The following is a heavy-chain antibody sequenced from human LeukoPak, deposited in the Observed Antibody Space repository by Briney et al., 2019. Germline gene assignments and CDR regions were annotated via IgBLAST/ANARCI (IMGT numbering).Heavy chain of an antibody. V-gene: IGHV3-21*01. CDR2: ISSSSSDI. CDR3: ARDLDGGNSFDY. D-gene: IGHD4-23*01. Sequence: GGSLRLSCAASGFTFSSYSMNWVRQAPGKGLEWVSYISSSSSDIFYADSVKGRFTISRDNAENSLYLQMNSLRDEDTAVYYCARDLDGGNSFDYWGQGTLVTVSS. J-gene: IGHJ4*02. CDR1: GFTFSSYS.